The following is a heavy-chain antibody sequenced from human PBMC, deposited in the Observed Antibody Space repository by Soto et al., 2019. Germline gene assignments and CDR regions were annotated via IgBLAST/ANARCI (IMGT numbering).Heavy chain of an antibody. D-gene: IGHD4-4*01. CDR3: AHTLQQLIRARWSGHFDY. J-gene: IGHJ4*02. CDR2: IYWDDDK. Sequence: QITLKESGPTLVKPTQILTLTCTFSGLSLSTRGVGVGWIRQPPGKALEWLGLIYWDDDKRYNPSLKDRLTIAKDTSKNQVFLTMTNMDPVDTATYYCAHTLQQLIRARWSGHFDYWGRGTLITVSS. V-gene: IGHV2-5*02. CDR1: GLSLSTRGVG.